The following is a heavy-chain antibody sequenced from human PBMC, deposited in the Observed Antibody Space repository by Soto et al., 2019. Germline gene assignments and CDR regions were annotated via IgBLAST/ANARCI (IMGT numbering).Heavy chain of an antibody. CDR1: GFTFSSYS. J-gene: IGHJ4*02. CDR2: ISSSSSYI. D-gene: IGHD4-17*01. V-gene: IGHV3-21*01. Sequence: EVQLVESGGGLVKPGGSLRLSCAASGFTFSSYSMNWVRQAPGKGLEWVSSISSSSSYIYYADSVKGRFTISRDNAKDSLYLQMNSLRAEDTAVYYCARVGDHEYFDYWGQGTLVTVSS. CDR3: ARVGDHEYFDY.